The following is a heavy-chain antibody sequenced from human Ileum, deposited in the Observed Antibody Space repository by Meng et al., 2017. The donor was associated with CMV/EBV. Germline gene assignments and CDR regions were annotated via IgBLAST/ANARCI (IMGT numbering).Heavy chain of an antibody. CDR2: INSYNGDT. CDR1: GYTFGSQD. CDR3: ARGIDY. V-gene: IGHV1-18*01. Sequence: VQLVQSGGEVKELGASVKFSCQASGYTFGSQDFTWVRQAPGQGLEWMGWINSYNGDTNYAQKFQGRVTMTTDTSTSTAYMELNSLKSDDTAVYYCARGIDYWGQGTLVTVSS. J-gene: IGHJ4*02.